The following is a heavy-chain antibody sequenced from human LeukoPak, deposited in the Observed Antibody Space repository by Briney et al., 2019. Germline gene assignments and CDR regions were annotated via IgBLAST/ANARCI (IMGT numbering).Heavy chain of an antibody. V-gene: IGHV4-4*07. CDR2: IYTSGST. Sequence: KPSETLSLTCTVSGGSISSYYWSWIRQPAGKGLEWIGRIYTSGSTNYNPSLKSRVTMSVDTSKNQFSLKLSPVTAADTAVYYCARDASGEWELLVDYWGQGTLVTVSS. CDR3: ARDASGEWELLVDY. J-gene: IGHJ4*02. CDR1: GGSISSYY. D-gene: IGHD1-26*01.